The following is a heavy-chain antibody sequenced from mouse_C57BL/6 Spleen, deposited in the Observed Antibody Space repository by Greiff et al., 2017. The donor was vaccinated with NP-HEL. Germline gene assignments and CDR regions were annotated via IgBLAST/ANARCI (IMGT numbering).Heavy chain of an antibody. CDR3: ARKIYYDLYAMDY. CDR1: GYAFSSSW. D-gene: IGHD2-4*01. J-gene: IGHJ4*01. Sequence: VQLQQSGPELVKPGASVKISCKASGYAFSSSWLNWVKQRPGKGLEWIGRIYPGDGDTNYNGKFKGKATLTADKSSSTAYMQLSSLTSEDSAVYFCARKIYYDLYAMDYRGQGTSVTVSS. V-gene: IGHV1-82*01. CDR2: IYPGDGDT.